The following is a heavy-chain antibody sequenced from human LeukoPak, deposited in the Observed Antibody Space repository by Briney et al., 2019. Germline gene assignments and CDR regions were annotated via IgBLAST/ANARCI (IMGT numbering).Heavy chain of an antibody. Sequence: SETLSLTCTVSGGSISSYYWTWIRQPPGKGLEWIGHIYNNGNTDYNPSLKSRVTISVDTSKNQFSLKLSSVTAADTAVYYCARVSGGYYDRAFDYWGQGTLVTVSS. CDR3: ARVSGGYYDRAFDY. V-gene: IGHV4-59*01. J-gene: IGHJ4*02. CDR2: IYNNGNT. CDR1: GGSISSYY. D-gene: IGHD3-10*01.